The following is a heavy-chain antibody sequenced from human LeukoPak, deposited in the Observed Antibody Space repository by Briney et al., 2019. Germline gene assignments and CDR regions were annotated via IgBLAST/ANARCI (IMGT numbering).Heavy chain of an antibody. Sequence: PSETLSLTCTGSGGSTSSYSWSWLRQPAGKGLEWIGRIYPRESPNYNPSLKSRVIMSVDKSKDQFSLKLRSVTAADTAVYYCARMRDGYKSDAFDIWGQGTMVTVSS. V-gene: IGHV4-4*07. J-gene: IGHJ3*02. CDR1: GGSTSSYS. CDR2: IYPRESP. D-gene: IGHD5-24*01. CDR3: ARMRDGYKSDAFDI.